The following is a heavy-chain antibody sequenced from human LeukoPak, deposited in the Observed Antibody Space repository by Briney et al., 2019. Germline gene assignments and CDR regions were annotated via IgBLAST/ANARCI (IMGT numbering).Heavy chain of an antibody. CDR3: ARDEGSGWYAY. V-gene: IGHV4-4*07. J-gene: IGHJ4*02. CDR1: GGSVSSYY. CDR2: IHTSGST. D-gene: IGHD6-19*01. Sequence: SETLSLTCTVSGGSVSSYYWSWIRQPAGKGLEWIGRIHTSGSTNYNPSLKSRVTMSGDTSKNLFSLRLTSVTAADTAIYYCARDEGSGWYAYWGQGTLVTVSS.